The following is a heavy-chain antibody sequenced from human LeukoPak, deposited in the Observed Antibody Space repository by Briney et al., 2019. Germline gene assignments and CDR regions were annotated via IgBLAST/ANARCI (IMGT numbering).Heavy chain of an antibody. V-gene: IGHV3-23*01. J-gene: IGHJ4*02. CDR3: ANYYDSSGYLLFGYYFDY. Sequence: PGGSLRLSCAASGFTFSYFAMTWVRQAPGKGLERVSAISGSGGSTYYADSVKGRFTISRDNSKNTLYLQMNSLRAEDTAVYYCANYYDSSGYLLFGYYFDYWGQGTLVTVSS. CDR1: GFTFSYFA. CDR2: ISGSGGST. D-gene: IGHD3-22*01.